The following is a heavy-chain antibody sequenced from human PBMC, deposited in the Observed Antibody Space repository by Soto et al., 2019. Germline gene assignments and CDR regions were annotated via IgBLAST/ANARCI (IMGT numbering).Heavy chain of an antibody. V-gene: IGHV1-18*01. CDR1: GYTFTSYG. CDR3: ARDYGGWYRLTDY. Sequence: QVQLVQSGAEVKKPGASVKVSCKASGYTFTSYGISWVRQAPGQGLEWMGWISAYNGNTNYAQKLQGRVTMTTDTATSTDYMELRRLRSDDTAVYYCARDYGGWYRLTDYWGQGTLVTVSS. CDR2: ISAYNGNT. D-gene: IGHD6-19*01. J-gene: IGHJ4*02.